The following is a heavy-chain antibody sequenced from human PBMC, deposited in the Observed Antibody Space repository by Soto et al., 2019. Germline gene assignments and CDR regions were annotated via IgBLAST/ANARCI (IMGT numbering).Heavy chain of an antibody. CDR2: IDWVDEK. Sequence: GPTLVNPTQTLTVSCTFSWVSLSTRGMLVSWVRQPPGKALEWLALIDWVDEKYDSTSLKTRLTVSNETSENQGVITLTNMDPVETATYYCARIRGRSWFD. J-gene: IGHJ5*02. CDR1: WVSLSTRGML. CDR3: ARIRGRSWFD. V-gene: IGHV2-70*20.